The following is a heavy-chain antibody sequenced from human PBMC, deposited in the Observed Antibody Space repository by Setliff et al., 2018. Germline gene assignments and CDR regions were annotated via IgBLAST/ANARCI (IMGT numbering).Heavy chain of an antibody. CDR3: AKGGTYRYFDF. CDR2: VYHSGTA. V-gene: IGHV4-59*01. D-gene: IGHD1-1*01. Sequence: KTSETLSLTCTVSGGPFSGASIWSWIRRPPGKGLEFIGYVYHSGTAKYDPSLESRAIMSVDASKNEISLKLKSVTAADTAVYYCAKGGTYRYFDFWGQGALVTVSS. CDR1: GGPFSGAS. J-gene: IGHJ4*02.